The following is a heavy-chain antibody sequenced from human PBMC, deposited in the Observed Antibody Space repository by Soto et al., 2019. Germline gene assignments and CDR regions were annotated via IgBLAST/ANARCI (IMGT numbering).Heavy chain of an antibody. CDR1: GLTFSISW. J-gene: IGHJ4*02. V-gene: IGHV3-7*01. D-gene: IGHD2-21*01. Sequence: EVHLVESGGGLVQPGGSLTLSCAASGLTFSISWMNWVRQAPGKGLEWVANIKGDGSEKYYVDSVKGRVTISRDNAKNSLYLQMNSLRAEDTAVYYCAAGFPPDFWGQGTLVTVSS. CDR2: IKGDGSEK. CDR3: AAGFPPDF.